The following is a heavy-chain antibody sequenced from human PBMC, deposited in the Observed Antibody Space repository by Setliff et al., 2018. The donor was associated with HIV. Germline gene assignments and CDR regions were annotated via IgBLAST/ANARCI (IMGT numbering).Heavy chain of an antibody. J-gene: IGHJ6*03. Sequence: SETLSLTCTVSGGSITSSLYYWTWIRQHPGKGLEWIGYFYYSGFTYYNPSLKSRVTISIDTSNNQFSLKLKSVTAADTAVYYCATPVTSRGYYYMDVWGKGTTVT. D-gene: IGHD4-17*01. CDR2: FYYSGFT. CDR3: ATPVTSRGYYYMDV. V-gene: IGHV4-31*03. CDR1: GGSITSSLYY.